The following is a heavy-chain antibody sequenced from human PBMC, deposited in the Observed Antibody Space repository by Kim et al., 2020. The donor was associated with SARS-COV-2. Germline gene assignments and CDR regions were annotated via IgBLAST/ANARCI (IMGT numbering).Heavy chain of an antibody. D-gene: IGHD3-3*01. CDR2: INHSGST. CDR1: GGSFSGYY. V-gene: IGHV4-34*01. J-gene: IGHJ6*02. Sequence: SETLSLTCAVYGGSFSGYYWSWIRQPPGKGLEWIGEINHSGSTNYNPSLKSRVTISVDTSKNQFSLKLSSVTAADTAVYYCARADFWSMDVWGQGTTVTVSS. CDR3: ARADFWSMDV.